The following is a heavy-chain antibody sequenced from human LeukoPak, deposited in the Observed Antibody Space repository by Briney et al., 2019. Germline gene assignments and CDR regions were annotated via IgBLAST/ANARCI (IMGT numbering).Heavy chain of an antibody. Sequence: GGSLRLSCAASGFTFDNYAIHWGRQAPGKGLEWVSLISGDGGSTYYADSMKGRFTISRDNSKNSLYLQMNSLRTEDTALYYCARDSQEFFQHWGQGTLVTVSS. CDR1: GFTFDNYA. CDR2: ISGDGGST. CDR3: ARDSQEFFQH. J-gene: IGHJ1*01. V-gene: IGHV3-43*02.